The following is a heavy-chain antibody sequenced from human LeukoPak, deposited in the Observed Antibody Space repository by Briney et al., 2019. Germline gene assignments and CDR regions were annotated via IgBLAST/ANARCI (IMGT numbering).Heavy chain of an antibody. D-gene: IGHD3-10*01. CDR3: AKRGVVIRVILVGFHKQAYYFDS. V-gene: IGHV3-23*01. CDR1: GITLSNYG. Sequence: GRSLRLSCAISGITLSNYGMSWVRQAPGKGLKWVAGMSDSVGSTNYADSVTGRLTISRDNAKNTLYLQMNSLRAEDTAVYFCAKRGVVIRVILVGFHKQAYYFDSWGQGALVTVSS. J-gene: IGHJ4*02. CDR2: MSDSVGST.